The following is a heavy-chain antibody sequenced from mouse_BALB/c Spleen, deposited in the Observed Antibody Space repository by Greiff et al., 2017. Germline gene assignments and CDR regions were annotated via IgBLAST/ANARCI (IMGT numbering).Heavy chain of an antibody. D-gene: IGHD2-4*01. CDR2: ISYSGST. CDR3: ARSYYDYDGAWFAY. J-gene: IGHJ3*01. Sequence: EVQLQQSGPSLVKPSQTLSLTCSVTGDSITSGYWNWIRKFPGNKLEYMGYISYSGSTYYNPSLKSRISITRDTSKNQYYLQLNSVTTEDTATYYCARSYYDYDGAWFAYWGQGTLVTVSA. V-gene: IGHV3-8*02. CDR1: GDSITSGY.